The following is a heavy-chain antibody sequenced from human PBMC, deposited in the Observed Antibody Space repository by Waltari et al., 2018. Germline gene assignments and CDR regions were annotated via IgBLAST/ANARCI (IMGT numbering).Heavy chain of an antibody. J-gene: IGHJ4*02. V-gene: IGHV1-46*01. Sequence: QVQLVQSGAGVKKPGASVKVSCKASGYIFTSYYMHWVRQAPGQGLEWMGIINPSGGSTSYAQKFQGRVTITRDTSASTAYMELSSLRSEDTAVYYCAREVQGNTPDYWGQGTLVTVSS. D-gene: IGHD3-10*01. CDR2: INPSGGST. CDR1: GYIFTSYY. CDR3: AREVQGNTPDY.